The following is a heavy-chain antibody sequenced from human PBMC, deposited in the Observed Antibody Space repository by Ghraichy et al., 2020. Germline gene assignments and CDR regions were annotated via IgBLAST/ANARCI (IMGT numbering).Heavy chain of an antibody. V-gene: IGHV3-23*01. CDR1: GFTFSSYA. CDR3: AKGLRFLEWFDY. Sequence: GSLRLSCAAFGFTFSSYAMSWVRQAPGKGLEWVSAISGSGGSTYYADSVKGRFTISRDNSKNTLYLQMNSLRAEDTAVYYCAKGLRFLEWFDYWGQGTLVTVSS. J-gene: IGHJ4*02. CDR2: ISGSGGST. D-gene: IGHD3-3*01.